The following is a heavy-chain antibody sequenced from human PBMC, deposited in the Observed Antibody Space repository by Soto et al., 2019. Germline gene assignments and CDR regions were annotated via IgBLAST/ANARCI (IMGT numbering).Heavy chain of an antibody. V-gene: IGHV5-51*01. CDR1: GYSFTTYW. CDR2: IYPGDSDT. D-gene: IGHD3-22*01. CDR3: ARKDSSSAFDY. J-gene: IGHJ4*02. Sequence: GESLKISCNGSGYSFTTYWIGWVRQMPGKGLEWMGIIYPGDSDTRYSPSFQGQVTISADKYISTAYLQWSSLKASDTAMYYCARKDSSSAFDYWGQGTLVTVSS.